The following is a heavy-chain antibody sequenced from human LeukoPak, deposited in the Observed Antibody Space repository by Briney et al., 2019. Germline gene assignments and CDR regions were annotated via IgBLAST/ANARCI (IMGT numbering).Heavy chain of an antibody. CDR3: ARHGSSPGPYYYYMDV. CDR2: IYYTGST. Sequence: SETLSLTCTVSGGSISSSSYFWGWIRQPPGRGLEWIGSIYYTGSTFYNSSLNSRVTISVDTSKNQFSLKLSSVTAADTAVYYCARHGSSPGPYYYYMDVWGKGTTVTVSS. V-gene: IGHV4-39*01. CDR1: GGSISSSSYF. J-gene: IGHJ6*03. D-gene: IGHD6-13*01.